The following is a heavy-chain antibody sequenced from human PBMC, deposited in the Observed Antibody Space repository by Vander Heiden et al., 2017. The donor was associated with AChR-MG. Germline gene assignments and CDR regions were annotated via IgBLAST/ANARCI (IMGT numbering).Heavy chain of an antibody. Sequence: EVQLVESGGGLVQPGGSLRPPCAASGFRIDDYAIHLVRQAPGKGLEWVSGITAKSDTIGYADSVKGRFTISKDNAKNSLYLQMTSLRAEDTALYYCARDQASNSSYYSKYWGQGTLVTVSS. J-gene: IGHJ4*02. D-gene: IGHD1-1*01. CDR2: ITAKSDTI. V-gene: IGHV3-9*01. CDR3: ARDQASNSSYYSKY. CDR1: GFRIDDYA.